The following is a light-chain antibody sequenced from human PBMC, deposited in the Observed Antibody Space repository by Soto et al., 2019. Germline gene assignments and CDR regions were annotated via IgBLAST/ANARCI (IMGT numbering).Light chain of an antibody. Sequence: AIQLTQSPSSLSASVGDRVTITCRASQGISSALAWYQQKTGKAPEVLIYDASSLESGVPSRFSGSGSGTDFTLTISSLQPEDFATYYCQQFNSYPTTFGQGTRLEIK. CDR2: DAS. CDR1: QGISSA. J-gene: IGKJ5*01. CDR3: QQFNSYPTT. V-gene: IGKV1-13*02.